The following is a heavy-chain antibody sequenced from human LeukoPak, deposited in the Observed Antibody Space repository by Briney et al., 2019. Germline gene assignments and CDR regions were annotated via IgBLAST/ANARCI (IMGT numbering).Heavy chain of an antibody. CDR1: GFTFNSYG. CDR2: ILYDGSNE. CDR3: AKDHINTYYDFCFGY. V-gene: IGHV3-30*18. J-gene: IGHJ4*02. D-gene: IGHD3-3*01. Sequence: GRSLRLSCAASGFTFNSYGMHWVRQAPGKGLEWVAVILYDGSNEYYADSVKGRFTISRDNSKNTLYLQMNSLRAEDTAVYYCAKDHINTYYDFCFGYWGQGTLVTVSS.